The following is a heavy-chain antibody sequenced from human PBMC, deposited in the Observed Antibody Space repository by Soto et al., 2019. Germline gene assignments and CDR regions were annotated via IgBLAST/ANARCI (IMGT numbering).Heavy chain of an antibody. J-gene: IGHJ4*02. Sequence: GGSLRLSCAASGFTFSIYAMTWVRQAPGKGLEWVSTTGATGRTTYYADSVKGRFTVSRDNSKNTLDLQMSNLRAEDTAVYYCATVHNTSRSFDYWGQGTLVTVSS. V-gene: IGHV3-23*01. CDR2: TGATGRTT. D-gene: IGHD1-20*01. CDR3: ATVHNTSRSFDY. CDR1: GFTFSIYA.